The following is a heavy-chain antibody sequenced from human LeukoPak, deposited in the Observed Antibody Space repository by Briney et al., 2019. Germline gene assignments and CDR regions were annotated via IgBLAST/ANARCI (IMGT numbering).Heavy chain of an antibody. D-gene: IGHD3-22*01. CDR1: GYTFTGYY. CDR2: INPNSGGT. V-gene: IGHV1-2*06. Sequence: ASVTVSCKAAGYTFTGYYMHWVRQAPGQGLEWMGRINPNSGGTNYAQKFQGRVTMTRDTSISTAYMELSRLRSDDTAVYYCARGIRRVYDSSGYYLGYWGQGTLVTVSS. CDR3: ARGIRRVYDSSGYYLGY. J-gene: IGHJ4*02.